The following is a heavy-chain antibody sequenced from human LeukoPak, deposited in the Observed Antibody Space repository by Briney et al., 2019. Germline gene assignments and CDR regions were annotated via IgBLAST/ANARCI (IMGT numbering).Heavy chain of an antibody. CDR3: AKVAPLLRYFDWLSDYFDY. J-gene: IGHJ4*02. D-gene: IGHD3-9*01. CDR2: ISGSGGST. CDR1: GFTFSSYG. V-gene: IGHV3-23*01. Sequence: GGSLSLSCAATGFTFSSYGMSWVRQAPGKGLEWVSAISGSGGSTYYADSVKGRFTISRDNSKNTLYLQMNSLRAEDTAVYYCAKVAPLLRYFDWLSDYFDYWGQGTLVTVSS.